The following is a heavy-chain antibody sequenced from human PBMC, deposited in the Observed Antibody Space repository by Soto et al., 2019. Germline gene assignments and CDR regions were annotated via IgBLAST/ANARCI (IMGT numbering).Heavy chain of an antibody. Sequence: QVHLVQSGAEVKKPGASVKVSCKGSGYTFTTYGITWVRQAPGQGLEWMGWISAHNGTTNYAQKLQGRVTVTRDTSTSTAYMELRCRRSDDTAVYYCARGRYGDYWGQGALVTVSS. CDR1: GYTFTTYG. CDR3: ARGRYGDY. CDR2: ISAHNGTT. D-gene: IGHD1-1*01. J-gene: IGHJ4*02. V-gene: IGHV1-18*01.